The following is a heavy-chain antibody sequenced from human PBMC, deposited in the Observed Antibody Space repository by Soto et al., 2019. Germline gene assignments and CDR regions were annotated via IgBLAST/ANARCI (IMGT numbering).Heavy chain of an antibody. CDR3: ASGGEYYDENLPHYCFFGMHV. Sequence: QVQLVQSGAEVKKPGSSVKVSCKASGGTFSNYPITWVRRAPGQGLEWLGGIIPIFGKADYTQEFQGRVTITADEPTSTAYMEISSLRSEDTAVYYCASGGEYYDENLPHYCFFGMHVWGPGTTVTVSS. V-gene: IGHV1-69*01. J-gene: IGHJ6*02. CDR2: IIPIFGKA. D-gene: IGHD3-16*01. CDR1: GGTFSNYP.